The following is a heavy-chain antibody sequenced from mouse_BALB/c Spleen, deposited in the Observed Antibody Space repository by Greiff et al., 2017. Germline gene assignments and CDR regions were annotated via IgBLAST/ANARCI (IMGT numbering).Heavy chain of an antibody. CDR1: GYTFTSYT. V-gene: IGHV1-4*01. Sequence: QVQLQQSGAELARPGASVKMSCKASGYTFTSYTMHCVKQRPGQGLEWIGYINPSSGYTNYNQKFKDKATLTADKSSSTAYMQLSSLTSEDSAVYYCASYDEVYYAMDYWGQGTSVTVSS. J-gene: IGHJ4*01. CDR2: INPSSGYT. CDR3: ASYDEVYYAMDY. D-gene: IGHD2-12*01.